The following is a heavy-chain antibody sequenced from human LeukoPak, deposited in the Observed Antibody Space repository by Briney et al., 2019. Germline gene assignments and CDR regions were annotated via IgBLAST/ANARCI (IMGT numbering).Heavy chain of an antibody. V-gene: IGHV1-18*01. CDR1: GYTFTSYG. D-gene: IGHD6-19*01. Sequence: ASVKVSCKASGYTFTSYGISWVRQAPGQGLEWMGWISAYNGNTNYAQKLQGRVTMTTDTSTSTAYMELRSLRSDDTAVYYCARDEGPYEWLAPFDYWGRGTLVTVSS. J-gene: IGHJ4*02. CDR2: ISAYNGNT. CDR3: ARDEGPYEWLAPFDY.